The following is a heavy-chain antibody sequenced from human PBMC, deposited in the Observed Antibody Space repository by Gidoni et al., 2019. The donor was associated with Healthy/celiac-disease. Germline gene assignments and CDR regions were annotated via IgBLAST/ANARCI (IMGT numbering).Heavy chain of an antibody. D-gene: IGHD3-22*01. CDR2: IYSGGST. CDR3: ARSVVIGYYYYYMDV. V-gene: IGHV3-53*02. CDR1: GFTVSSNY. J-gene: IGHJ6*03. Sequence: EVQLVETGGGLSQPGGSLRLSCAASGFTVSSNYMSWVRQAPGKGLEWVSVIYSGGSTYYADSVKGRFTIARDNSKNPLYLQMNSLRTEDTAVYYCARSVVIGYYYYYMDVWGKGTTVTVSS.